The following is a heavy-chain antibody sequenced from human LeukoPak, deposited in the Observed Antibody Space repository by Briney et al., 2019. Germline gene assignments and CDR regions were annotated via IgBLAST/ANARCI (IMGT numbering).Heavy chain of an antibody. J-gene: IGHJ5*02. Sequence: SETLSLTCTVSGGSISSGGYYWSWIRQHPGKGLEWIGYIYYSGSTYYNPSLKSRVTISVDASKNQFSLKLSSVTAAATAVYYCARATYYYDSSGYLAQNWFDPWGQGTLVTVSS. D-gene: IGHD3-22*01. V-gene: IGHV4-31*03. CDR2: IYYSGST. CDR1: GGSISSGGYY. CDR3: ARATYYYDSSGYLAQNWFDP.